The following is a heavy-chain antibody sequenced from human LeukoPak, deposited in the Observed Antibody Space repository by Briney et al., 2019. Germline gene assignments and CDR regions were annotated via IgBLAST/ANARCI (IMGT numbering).Heavy chain of an antibody. V-gene: IGHV3-23*01. J-gene: IGHJ3*02. CDR2: ISGSGGTT. D-gene: IGHD3-9*01. CDR1: GFTFSSYW. Sequence: SGGSLRLSCAASGFTFSSYWMHWVRQAPGKGLEWVSGISGSGGTTHYADSVKGRFTVSRDNSRNTLFLQLNSLRAEDTAMYYCAKETTSNYGPFDMWGQGTMVTVPS. CDR3: AKETTSNYGPFDM.